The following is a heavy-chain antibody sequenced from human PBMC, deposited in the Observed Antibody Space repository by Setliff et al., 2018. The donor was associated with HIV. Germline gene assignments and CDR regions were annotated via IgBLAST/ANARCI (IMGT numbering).Heavy chain of an antibody. CDR2: INHSGST. V-gene: IGHV4-34*01. D-gene: IGHD1-26*01. CDR3: ASTSGSGSAAVGDI. J-gene: IGHJ3*02. CDR1: GGSLSGYY. Sequence: SETLSLTCAVYGGSLSGYYWSWIRQPPGKGLEWFGEINHSGSTNYNPSLKSRVTISVDTSKNQFSLKLSSATAADTAVYYCASTSGSGSAAVGDIWGQGTMVTVSS.